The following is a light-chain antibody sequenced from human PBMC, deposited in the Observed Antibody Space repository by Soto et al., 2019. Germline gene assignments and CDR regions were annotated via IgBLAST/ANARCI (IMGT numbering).Light chain of an antibody. CDR1: RGLLHSSGKNY. V-gene: IGKV2-28*01. CDR3: MQALQSPRT. J-gene: IGKJ1*01. Sequence: DILMTQSQISLPVTPGEPASISCWSSRGLLHSSGKNYLDWFLQKPGQSPKLLVYLGSNRASGVRDRLSGSGSGTNFTLRISRVAVEDVEVYYCMQALQSPRTFGRGTKVEIK. CDR2: LGS.